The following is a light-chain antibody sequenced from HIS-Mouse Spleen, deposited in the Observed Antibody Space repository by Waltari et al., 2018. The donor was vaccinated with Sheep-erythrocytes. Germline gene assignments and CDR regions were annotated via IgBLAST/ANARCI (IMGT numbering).Light chain of an antibody. V-gene: IGLV2-11*01. Sequence: QSALTQPRSVSGSPGQSVTISCTGTSSDVGCSNYVPWYQQHPGKAPKLMIYDVSKRPSVVPDRFSGSKSGNTASLTISGLQAEDEADYYCCSYAGSYTLVFGGGTKLTVL. CDR3: CSYAGSYTLV. J-gene: IGLJ2*01. CDR1: SSDVGCSNY. CDR2: DVS.